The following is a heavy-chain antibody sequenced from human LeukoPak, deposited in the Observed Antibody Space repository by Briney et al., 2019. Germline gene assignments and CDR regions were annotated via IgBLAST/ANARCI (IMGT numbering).Heavy chain of an antibody. CDR3: ARGLVGATHWDY. V-gene: IGHV3-20*04. J-gene: IGHJ4*02. CDR1: GFSFDDYG. Sequence: GGSLRLSCAASGFSFDDYGMSWVWQGPGEGLEWDSGMNWNGGSTGYADSVKGRCTILRDNAKNSLYLQMNSLRAEDTALYYCARGLVGATHWDYWGQGTLVTVSS. D-gene: IGHD1-26*01. CDR2: MNWNGGST.